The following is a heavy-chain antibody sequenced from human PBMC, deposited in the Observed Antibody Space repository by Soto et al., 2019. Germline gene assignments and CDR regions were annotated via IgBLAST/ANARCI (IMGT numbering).Heavy chain of an antibody. CDR3: ASFTLPGNWFDP. V-gene: IGHV3-53*01. J-gene: IGHJ5*02. Sequence: GGSLRLSCVASGFTVSNSYMSWVRQAPGKGLEWVSIIYSVGNTYYADSVKGRFTISRDNSKNTLFLQMNSLRAEDTAVYYCASFTLPGNWFDPCGQGPLLTVSS. CDR2: IYSVGNT. D-gene: IGHD2-2*01. CDR1: GFTVSNSY.